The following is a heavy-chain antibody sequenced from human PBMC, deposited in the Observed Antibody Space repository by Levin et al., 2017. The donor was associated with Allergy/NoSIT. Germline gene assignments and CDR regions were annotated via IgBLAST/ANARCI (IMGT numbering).Heavy chain of an antibody. CDR2: IYYSGST. D-gene: IGHD3-22*01. V-gene: IGHV4-31*03. CDR1: GGSISSGGYY. CDR3: ARDFDYDSSGHDAFDI. J-gene: IGHJ3*02. Sequence: PSETLSLTCTVSGGSISSGGYYWSWIRQHPGKGLEWIGYIYYSGSTYYNPSLKSRVTISVDTSKNQFSLKLSSVTAADTAVYYCARDFDYDSSGHDAFDIWGQGTMVTVSS.